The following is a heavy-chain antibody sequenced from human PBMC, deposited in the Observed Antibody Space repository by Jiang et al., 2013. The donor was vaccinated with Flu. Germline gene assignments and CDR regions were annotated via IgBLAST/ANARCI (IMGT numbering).Heavy chain of an antibody. J-gene: IGHJ4*02. Sequence: VQLLESGAEVKKPGESLRISCKGSGYPFSDYWITWVRQMPGKGLEWMGRVDPRSSYTANSPSFQGHVTISADKSISTAYLQWSSLKASDTAIYYCVRRALGGSGWHYFDDWGQGTLVTVSS. CDR3: VRRALGGSGWHYFDD. CDR1: GYPFSDYW. D-gene: IGHD6-19*01. CDR2: VDPRSSYT. V-gene: IGHV5-10-1*01.